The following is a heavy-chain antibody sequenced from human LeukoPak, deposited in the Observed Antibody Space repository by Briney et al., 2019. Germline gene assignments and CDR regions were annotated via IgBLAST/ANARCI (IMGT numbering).Heavy chain of an antibody. CDR3: ARSIVGVRKRNDY. CDR2: MNPNSGHT. D-gene: IGHD1-26*01. J-gene: IGHJ4*02. CDR1: GYTFSSYD. Sequence: GASVKVSCKASGYTFSSYDIIWVRQASGQGLGWMGWMNPNSGHTGYAQKFQGRVTMTRSTSISTAYMELTSLTSEDSAVYYCARSIVGVRKRNDYWGQGTLVTVSS. V-gene: IGHV1-8*01.